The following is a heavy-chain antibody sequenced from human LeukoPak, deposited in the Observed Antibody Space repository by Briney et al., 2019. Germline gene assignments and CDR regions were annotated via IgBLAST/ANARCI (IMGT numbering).Heavy chain of an antibody. V-gene: IGHV3-53*05. Sequence: GGSLRLSCAASGFTVSSNYMSWVRQAPGKGLEWVSVIYSGGSTYYADSVKGRFTISRDNSKNTLYLQMNSLRAEDTAVYYCAKVKRRMVRGVIIPPLDYWGQGTLVTVSS. CDR1: GFTVSSNY. J-gene: IGHJ4*02. CDR2: IYSGGST. D-gene: IGHD3-10*01. CDR3: AKVKRRMVRGVIIPPLDY.